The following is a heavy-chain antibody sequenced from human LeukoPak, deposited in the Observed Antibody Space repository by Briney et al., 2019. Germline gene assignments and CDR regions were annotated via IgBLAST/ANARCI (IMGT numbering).Heavy chain of an antibody. J-gene: IGHJ4*02. Sequence: GGSLRLSCAASGFTISSYSMYWVRQAPGKGLEWVSSISSSSSYIYYADSVKGRFTISRDNAKNSLYLQMNSLRAEDTAVYYCAREIKYYYDSSGYLRFDYWGQGTLVTVSS. D-gene: IGHD3-22*01. CDR3: AREIKYYYDSSGYLRFDY. CDR2: ISSSSSYI. CDR1: GFTISSYS. V-gene: IGHV3-21*01.